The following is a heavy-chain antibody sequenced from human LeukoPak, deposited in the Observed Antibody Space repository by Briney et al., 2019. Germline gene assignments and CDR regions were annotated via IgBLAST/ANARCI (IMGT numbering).Heavy chain of an antibody. CDR2: IIPIFGTA. V-gene: IGHV1-69*13. D-gene: IGHD3-10*01. CDR1: GGTFSSYA. J-gene: IGHJ4*02. Sequence: GASVKVSCKASGGTFSSYAISWVRQAPGQGLEWMGGIIPIFGTANYAQKFQGRVTITADESTSTAYMELSSLRSEDTAVYLCPREHRGGYYFDYWGRGPLVTVS. CDR3: PREHRGGYYFDY.